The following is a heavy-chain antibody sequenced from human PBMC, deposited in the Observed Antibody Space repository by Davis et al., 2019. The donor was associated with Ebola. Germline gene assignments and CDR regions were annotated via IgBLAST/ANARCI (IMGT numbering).Heavy chain of an antibody. D-gene: IGHD2-2*01. CDR1: GFTFSSYA. CDR2: ISGSGGST. Sequence: PGGSLRLSCAASGFTFSSYAMSWVRQAPGKGLEWVSAISGSGGSTYYADSVKGRFTISRDNSKNTLYLQMNSLRAEDTAVYYCAKESGVVVPAAIGGFDYWGQGTLVTVSS. J-gene: IGHJ4*02. CDR3: AKESGVVVPAAIGGFDY. V-gene: IGHV3-23*01.